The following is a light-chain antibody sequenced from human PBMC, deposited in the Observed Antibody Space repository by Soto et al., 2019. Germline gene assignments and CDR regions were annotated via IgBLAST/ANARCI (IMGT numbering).Light chain of an antibody. CDR3: QKYNIAAFT. Sequence: DIQMTQSQASLSASVGDRVTITCRASQGISNYLAWYQQKPGKVPKLLIYAASTLQSGVPSRFSGSGSGTDFTLTISSLQPEDVATYYCQKYNIAAFTFGPGTKVDIK. CDR2: AAS. V-gene: IGKV1-27*01. J-gene: IGKJ3*01. CDR1: QGISNY.